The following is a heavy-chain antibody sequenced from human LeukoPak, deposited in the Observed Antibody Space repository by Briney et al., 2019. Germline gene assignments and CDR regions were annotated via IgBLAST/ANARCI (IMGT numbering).Heavy chain of an antibody. D-gene: IGHD4-17*01. CDR1: GGPISSGSYY. J-gene: IGHJ4*02. V-gene: IGHV4-61*02. CDR3: ARAGYGDSDFDY. CDR2: IYTSGST. Sequence: SETLSLTCTVSGGPISSGSYYWSWIRQPAGKGLEWIGRIYTSGSTNYNPSLKSRVTISVDTSKNQFSLKLSSVTAADTAVYYCARAGYGDSDFDYWGQGTLVTVSS.